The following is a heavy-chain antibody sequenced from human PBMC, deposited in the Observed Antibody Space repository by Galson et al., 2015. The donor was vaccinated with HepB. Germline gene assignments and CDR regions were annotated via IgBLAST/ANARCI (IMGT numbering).Heavy chain of an antibody. CDR2: ISGSGSIT. CDR3: AKRVGSGSRIDY. CDR1: GFTFSSYA. J-gene: IGHJ4*02. D-gene: IGHD1-26*01. V-gene: IGHV3-23*01. Sequence: SLRLSCAASGFTFSSYAMNWVRQAPGKGLEWVSVISGSGSITSYADSVKGRSTISRDNSKNTLYLQMNSLRAEDTAVYYCAKRVGSGSRIDYWGQGTLVTVSS.